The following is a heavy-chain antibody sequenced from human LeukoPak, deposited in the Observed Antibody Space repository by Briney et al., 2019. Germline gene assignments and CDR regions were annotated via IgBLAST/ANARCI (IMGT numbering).Heavy chain of an antibody. J-gene: IGHJ3*02. Sequence: SETLSLTCTVSGYSISSGYYWGWIRQPPGKGLEWIGSIYHSGSTYYNPSLKSRVTISVDTSKNQFSLKLSSVTAADTAVYYCARRLSGGITMIVGAFDIWGQGTMVTVSS. CDR3: ARRLSGGITMIVGAFDI. CDR2: IYHSGST. D-gene: IGHD3-22*01. CDR1: GYSISSGYY. V-gene: IGHV4-38-2*02.